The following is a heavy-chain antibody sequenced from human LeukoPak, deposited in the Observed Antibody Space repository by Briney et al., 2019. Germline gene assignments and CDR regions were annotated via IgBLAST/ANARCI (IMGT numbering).Heavy chain of an antibody. CDR2: INPNSGGT. J-gene: IGHJ4*02. V-gene: IGHV1-2*02. Sequence: GASVKVSCKASGYTFTGYYMHWVRQAPGQGLEWMGWINPNSGGTNYAQKFQGRVTMTRDTSISTAYMELSRLRSDDTAVYYCARIPHYVWGSYRWDDYWGQGTLVTVSS. CDR3: ARIPHYVWGSYRWDDY. D-gene: IGHD3-16*02. CDR1: GYTFTGYY.